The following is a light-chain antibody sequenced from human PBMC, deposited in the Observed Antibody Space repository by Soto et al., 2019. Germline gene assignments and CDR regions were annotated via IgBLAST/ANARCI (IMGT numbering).Light chain of an antibody. J-gene: IGKJ1*01. V-gene: IGKV1-6*01. Sequence: VQITQSPSSLSASVGDRVTITCRASQAIKNDLGWYQQKPGQAPNLLIFAASSLKTGVPSRFSASGSHTDFTLTISGLQPEDFATYYCLQNNYYPRTFGQGSKVDI. CDR1: QAIKND. CDR3: LQNNYYPRT. CDR2: AAS.